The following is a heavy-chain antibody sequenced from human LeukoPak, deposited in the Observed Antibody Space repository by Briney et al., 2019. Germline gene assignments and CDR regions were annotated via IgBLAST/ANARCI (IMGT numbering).Heavy chain of an antibody. Sequence: PSETLSLTCTVSGGSMSGYYWSWIRQPAGKGLEWIGRIHISGSTNYNPSLKSRVTMSVDTSKNQFSLNLKSVTAADTAIYYCAREGLAARRGAFDIWGQGTVVSVSS. V-gene: IGHV4-4*07. D-gene: IGHD6-6*01. J-gene: IGHJ3*02. CDR1: GGSMSGYY. CDR2: IHISGST. CDR3: AREGLAARRGAFDI.